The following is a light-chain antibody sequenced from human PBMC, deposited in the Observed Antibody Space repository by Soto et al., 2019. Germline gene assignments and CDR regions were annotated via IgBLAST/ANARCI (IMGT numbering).Light chain of an antibody. J-gene: IGKJ5*01. CDR1: QSISTY. CDR2: AAS. CDR3: QQYNSYFIT. Sequence: IQMTQSPSSLSPSVGDRSTLTIRASQSISTYLNWYQQKSGKAPKLLIYAASSLQSGVPSRFSGSGSGTEFTLTISSLQPDDFATYYCQQYNSYFITFGQGTRLEIK. V-gene: IGKV1-16*01.